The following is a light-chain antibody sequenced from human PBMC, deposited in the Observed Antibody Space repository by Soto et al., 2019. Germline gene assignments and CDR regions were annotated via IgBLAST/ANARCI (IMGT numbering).Light chain of an antibody. CDR3: QHYANVPNLT. Sequence: DIQMTESPSFLSASVGDRVTITCQASPDISIYLNWYQQKPGKAHKLLIYDASNLETGVPSRFSGGGSGTDFTLTIRSLKTEDMGTYYGQHYANVPNLTFGGVTKGAI. V-gene: IGKV1-33*01. CDR1: PDISIY. CDR2: DAS. J-gene: IGKJ4*01.